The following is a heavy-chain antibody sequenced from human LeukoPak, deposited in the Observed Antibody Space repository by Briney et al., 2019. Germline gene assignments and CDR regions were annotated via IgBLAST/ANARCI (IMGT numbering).Heavy chain of an antibody. CDR2: IKQDGSEK. V-gene: IGHV3-7*03. CDR3: AKDGGDLGLPRGYMDV. Sequence: PGGSLRLSCAASGFTFSNYWMSWVRQAPGKGLGWVANIKQDGSEKSYVDSVKGRFTISRDNSKNTLYLQMNSLRAEDTAVYYCAKDGGDLGLPRGYMDVWGKGTTVTVSS. J-gene: IGHJ6*03. D-gene: IGHD3-16*01. CDR1: GFTFSNYW.